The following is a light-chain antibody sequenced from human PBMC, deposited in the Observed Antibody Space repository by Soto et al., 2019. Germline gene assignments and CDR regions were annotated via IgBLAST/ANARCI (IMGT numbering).Light chain of an antibody. CDR3: QQRATWPPGFT. Sequence: EIVLTQSPATLSLSPGERATLSCRASQSVSRYLAWYQQKPGQAPRLLLYDASNRATGIPARFSGSGSGTDFTLTISSLEPDDFAVYFCQQRATWPPGFTFGPGTKVDFK. J-gene: IGKJ3*01. CDR1: QSVSRY. CDR2: DAS. V-gene: IGKV3-11*01.